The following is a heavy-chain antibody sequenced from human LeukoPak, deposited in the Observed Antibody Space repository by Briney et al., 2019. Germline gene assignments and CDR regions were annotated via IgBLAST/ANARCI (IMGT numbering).Heavy chain of an antibody. CDR3: ARFTAGWFDP. CDR1: GFNFSSYA. V-gene: IGHV3-30*14. Sequence: GGSLRLSCAASGFNFSSYAMHWVRQAPGKGLEWVAVISYGGSNKYYADSVKGRFSISRDNSENTVFLQMNSLRADDTAIYYCARFTAGWFDPWGQGTLVTVST. J-gene: IGHJ5*02. CDR2: ISYGGSNK.